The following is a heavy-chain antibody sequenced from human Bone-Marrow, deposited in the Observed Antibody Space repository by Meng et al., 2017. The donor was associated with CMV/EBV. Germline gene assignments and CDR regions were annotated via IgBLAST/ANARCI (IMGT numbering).Heavy chain of an antibody. D-gene: IGHD2-2*01. J-gene: IGHJ4*02. CDR1: GYTFTGYY. CDR3: ARAHCSSTSCLIDY. CDR2: LNPNSGGT. V-gene: IGHV1-2*02. Sequence: QVRLVQSGAEVKTPGGLVKVSYKASGYTFTGYYMHWVRQGHGQGREWMGWLNPNSGGTNYAQKFQGRVTMTRDTSISTAYMKLSRLRSDDTAVYYCARAHCSSTSCLIDYWGQGTLVTVSS.